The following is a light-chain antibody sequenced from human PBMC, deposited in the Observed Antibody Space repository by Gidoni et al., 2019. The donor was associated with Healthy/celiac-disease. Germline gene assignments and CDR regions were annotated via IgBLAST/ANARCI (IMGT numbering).Light chain of an antibody. Sequence: IQLTQSPSSLSASVGDRVTITCRASQGISSYLAWYQQKPGKAPKLLIYAASTVQSGVPSRFSGSGSGTDFTLTISSLQPEDFATYYCQQLNSYPPMYTFGQGTKLEIK. CDR1: QGISSY. CDR3: QQLNSYPPMYT. J-gene: IGKJ2*01. V-gene: IGKV1-9*01. CDR2: AAS.